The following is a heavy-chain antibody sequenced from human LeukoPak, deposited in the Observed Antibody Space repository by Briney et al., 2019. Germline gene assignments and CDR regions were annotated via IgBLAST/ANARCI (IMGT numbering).Heavy chain of an antibody. CDR2: IYSGGST. V-gene: IGHV3-53*04. CDR3: ARDGRYCIITSCLGYSGMHV. J-gene: IGHJ6*02. CDR1: GFPDSSNS. Sequence: GGSQTLLCAASGFPDSSNSESWVRQAPGKGLEWVSVIYSGGSTYYADSVKGRFTISRQNSKNTLDLQMNSLRPEDTAVYYCARDGRYCIITSCLGYSGMHVWG. D-gene: IGHD2-2*01.